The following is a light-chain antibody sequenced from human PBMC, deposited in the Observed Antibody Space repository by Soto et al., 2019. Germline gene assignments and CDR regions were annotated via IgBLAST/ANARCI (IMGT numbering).Light chain of an antibody. CDR3: ATWDDGLSGWV. J-gene: IGLJ3*02. V-gene: IGLV1-47*01. CDR1: SSNIASNN. Sequence: QTVVTQPPSASGTPGQRVTISCSGSSSNIASNNVYWYQHLPGTAPTLLIYKNYQRPSGVPDRFSGSKSGTSASLAISGLRSEDEADYYCATWDDGLSGWVFGGGTQLTVL. CDR2: KNY.